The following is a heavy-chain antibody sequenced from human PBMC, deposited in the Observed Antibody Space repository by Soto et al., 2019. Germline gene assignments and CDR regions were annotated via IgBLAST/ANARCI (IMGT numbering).Heavy chain of an antibody. CDR1: GGSISSGDYY. Sequence: LSLTCTVSGGSISSGDYYWSWIRQPPGKGLEWIGYIYYSGSTYYNPSLKSRVTTSVDTSKNQFSLKLSSVTAADTAVYYCARESLLGYCSSTSCSKKDYYGMDVWGQGXTVTVSS. J-gene: IGHJ6*02. V-gene: IGHV4-30-4*01. D-gene: IGHD2-2*01. CDR2: IYYSGST. CDR3: ARESLLGYCSSTSCSKKDYYGMDV.